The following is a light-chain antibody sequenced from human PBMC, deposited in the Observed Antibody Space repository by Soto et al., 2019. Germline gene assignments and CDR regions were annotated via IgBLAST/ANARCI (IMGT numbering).Light chain of an antibody. J-gene: IGLJ2*01. CDR3: SSYTSSNTVV. CDR1: SSDVGGYNY. Sequence: QSALTQPASVSGSPGQSITISCTGSSSDVGGYNYVSWYQQHPGKAPKLMIFEVVNRPSGVAYRFSGSKSGNTASLTISGLQAEDEADDYCSSYTSSNTVVFGGGTKLTVL. V-gene: IGLV2-14*01. CDR2: EVV.